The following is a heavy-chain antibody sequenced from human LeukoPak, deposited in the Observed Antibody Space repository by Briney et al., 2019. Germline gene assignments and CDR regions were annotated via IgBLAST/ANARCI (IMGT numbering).Heavy chain of an antibody. D-gene: IGHD3-3*01. CDR1: GGSISSYY. J-gene: IGHJ3*02. V-gene: IGHV4-4*07. Sequence: PSETLSLTCTVSGGSISSYYWSWIRQPAGKGLEWIGRIYTSGSTNYNPSLKSRVTMSVDTSKNQFSLKLSSVTAADTAVYYCARFYYDFWSGDDAFDIWGQGTMVTVSS. CDR2: IYTSGST. CDR3: ARFYYDFWSGDDAFDI.